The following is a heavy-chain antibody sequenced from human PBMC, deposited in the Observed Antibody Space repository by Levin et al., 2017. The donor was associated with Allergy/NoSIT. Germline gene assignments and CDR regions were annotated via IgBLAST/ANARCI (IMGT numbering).Heavy chain of an antibody. Sequence: GGSLRLSCAASGFTFSDHYMDWVRQAPGKGLEWVGRTRNKANSYTTEYAASVKGRFTISRDDSKNSLYLQMNSLKTEDTAVYYCARESYDFWSGYYSAFDSWGQGTMVTVSS. CDR2: TRNKANSYTT. D-gene: IGHD3-3*01. CDR1: GFTFSDHY. J-gene: IGHJ3*02. CDR3: ARESYDFWSGYYSAFDS. V-gene: IGHV3-72*01.